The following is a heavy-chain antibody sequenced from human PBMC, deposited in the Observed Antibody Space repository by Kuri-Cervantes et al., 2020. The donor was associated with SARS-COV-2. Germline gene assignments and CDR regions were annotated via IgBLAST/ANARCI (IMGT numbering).Heavy chain of an antibody. CDR1: GGTFSSYA. J-gene: IGHJ6*03. Sequence: SVKVSCKASGGTFSSYAISWVRQAPGQGLEWMGGIIPIFGTANYAQKFQSRVTITTDESTSTAYMELSSLRSEDTAVYYCAREAAMATGDYYYYMDVWGKGTTVTVSS. V-gene: IGHV1-69*05. D-gene: IGHD5-18*01. CDR3: AREAAMATGDYYYYMDV. CDR2: IIPIFGTA.